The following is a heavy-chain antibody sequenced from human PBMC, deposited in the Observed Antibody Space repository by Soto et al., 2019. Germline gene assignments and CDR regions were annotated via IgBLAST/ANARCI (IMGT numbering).Heavy chain of an antibody. Sequence: QVQLVQSGAELRTPGASLRVSCKASGYTFTDYFIHWVRQAPGQGLEWMGWINPNSGVTKYAQSLQGRVTLTRDSSISTAYLDLSRLTYDDTAVYYCARVGTTHLDSWGQGILVTGSS. CDR1: GYTFTDYF. J-gene: IGHJ4*02. V-gene: IGHV1-2*02. CDR2: INPNSGVT. D-gene: IGHD7-27*01. CDR3: ARVGTTHLDS.